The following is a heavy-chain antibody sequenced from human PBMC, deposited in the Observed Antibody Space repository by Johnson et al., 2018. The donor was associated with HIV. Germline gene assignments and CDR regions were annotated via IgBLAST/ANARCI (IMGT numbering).Heavy chain of an antibody. J-gene: IGHJ3*02. CDR3: AKARSLLDYGGFDAFDI. CDR2: ISGSGSTI. V-gene: IGHV3-23*04. Sequence: VQLVESGGGLVQPGGSLRLSCAASGFTFSSYAMSWVRQAPGKGLEWVSAISGSGSTIYYADSVKGRFTISRDNSKNTLSLQMNSLRVEDTAMYYCAKARSLLDYGGFDAFDIWCQGTLVIVSS. CDR1: GFTFSSYA. D-gene: IGHD4-23*01.